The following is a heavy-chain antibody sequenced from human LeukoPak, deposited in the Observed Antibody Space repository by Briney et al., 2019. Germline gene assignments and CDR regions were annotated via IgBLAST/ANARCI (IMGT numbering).Heavy chain of an antibody. D-gene: IGHD6-19*01. Sequence: PSETLSLTCNVSGGSISSYYWSWIRQPPGKGLEWIGYIYYSGSTNYNPSLKSRVTISVDTSKNQFSLKLSSVTAADTAVYYCAREKVAGAAFDIWGQGTMVTVSS. J-gene: IGHJ3*02. CDR3: AREKVAGAAFDI. CDR2: IYYSGST. CDR1: GGSISSYY. V-gene: IGHV4-59*01.